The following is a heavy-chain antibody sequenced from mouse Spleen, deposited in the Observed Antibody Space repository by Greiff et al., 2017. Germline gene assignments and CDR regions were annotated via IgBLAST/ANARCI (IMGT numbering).Heavy chain of an antibody. CDR3: ARKEGYDEAMDY. V-gene: IGHV1-77*01. D-gene: IGHD2-14*01. Sequence: QVQLKQSGPELVKPGASVKMSCKASGYTFTDYVISWVKQRTGQGLEWIGEIYPGSGSTYYNEKFKGKATLTADKSSNTAYMQLSSLTSEDSAVYFCARKEGYDEAMDYWGQGTLVTVSA. CDR1: GYTFTDYV. CDR2: IYPGSGST. J-gene: IGHJ3*01.